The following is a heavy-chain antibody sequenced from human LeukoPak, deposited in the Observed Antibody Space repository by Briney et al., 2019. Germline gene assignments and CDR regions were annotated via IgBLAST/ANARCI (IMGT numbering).Heavy chain of an antibody. V-gene: IGHV4-34*01. CDR3: ARVFYCSSTSCPLSFFDY. CDR2: INHSGST. Sequence: SETLSLTCAVYGVSFSGYYWSWIRQPPGKGLEWIGEINHSGSTNYNPSLKSRVTISVDTSKNQFSLKLSSVTAADTAVYYCARVFYCSSTSCPLSFFDYWGQGTLVTVSS. CDR1: GVSFSGYY. J-gene: IGHJ4*02. D-gene: IGHD2-2*01.